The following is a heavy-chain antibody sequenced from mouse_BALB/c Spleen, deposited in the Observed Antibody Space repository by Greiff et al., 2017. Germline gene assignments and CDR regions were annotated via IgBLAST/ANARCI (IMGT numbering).Heavy chain of an antibody. J-gene: IGHJ3*01. Sequence: EVMLVESGGGLVQPGGSRKLSCAASGFTFSSFGMHWVRQAPEKGLEWVAYISSGSSTIYYADTVKGRFTISRDNPKNTLFLQMSSLRSEDTAMYYCARHDYRYDGSWFAYWGQGTLVTVSA. V-gene: IGHV5-17*02. CDR3: ARHDYRYDGSWFAY. CDR2: ISSGSSTI. CDR1: GFTFSSFG. D-gene: IGHD2-14*01.